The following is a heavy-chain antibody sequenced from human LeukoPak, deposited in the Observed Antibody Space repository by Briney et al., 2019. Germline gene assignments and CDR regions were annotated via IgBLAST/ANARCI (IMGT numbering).Heavy chain of an antibody. CDR2: INTDGSST. CDR1: GFTFSSYW. J-gene: IGHJ4*02. CDR3: ARDFSGSFDY. Sequence: GGSLRLSCAASGFTFSSYWMHWVRHAPGKRLVWVSRINTDGSSTSYADSVKGRFTISRDNAKNTLYLQMNSLRAEDTAVYYCARDFSGSFDYWGQGTLVTVSS. D-gene: IGHD1-26*01. V-gene: IGHV3-74*01.